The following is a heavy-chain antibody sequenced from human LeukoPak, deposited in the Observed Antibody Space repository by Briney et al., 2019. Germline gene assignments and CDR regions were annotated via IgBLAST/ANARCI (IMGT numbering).Heavy chain of an antibody. J-gene: IGHJ3*02. Sequence: GASVKVSCKASGYTFTGHYMHWVRQAPGQGLDWMDWINPNSGGTNYAQKFQGRVTMTRDTSISTAYMELSRLRSDDTAVYYCAKDRARVGTMVDAFDMWGQGTMVTVSS. CDR3: AKDRARVGTMVDAFDM. D-gene: IGHD1-1*01. CDR1: GYTFTGHY. CDR2: INPNSGGT. V-gene: IGHV1-2*02.